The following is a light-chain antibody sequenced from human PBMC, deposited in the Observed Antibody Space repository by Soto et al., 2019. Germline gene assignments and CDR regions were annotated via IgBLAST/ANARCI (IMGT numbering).Light chain of an antibody. CDR2: GAS. V-gene: IGKV3-20*01. J-gene: IGKJ1*01. CDR1: QSITNTF. CDR3: HQYGSSPST. Sequence: DIVLTQSPATRXLSPGQRATLCCXXSQSITNTFLAWYQQKPGQAPRLLIYGASYRATGIPDRFSGSGSGTDFTLTISRLEPEDFAVYYCHQYGSSPSTFGQGTKV.